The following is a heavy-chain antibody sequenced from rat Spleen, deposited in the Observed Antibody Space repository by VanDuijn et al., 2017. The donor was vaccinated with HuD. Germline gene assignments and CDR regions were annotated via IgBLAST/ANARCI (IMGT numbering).Heavy chain of an antibody. CDR3: ARRHYGYTDYFDF. J-gene: IGHJ2*01. Sequence: EVQLVESGGGLVQPGRSLKVSCAASGFTFRNFDMAWVRQDPTKGLEWVASISPSGVTYYRDSVKGRFTVSRENAKSTLSLQMDSLRSEDTATYYCARRHYGYTDYFDFWGQGVMVTVSP. V-gene: IGHV5-25*01. D-gene: IGHD1-9*01. CDR2: ISPSGVT. CDR1: GFTFRNFD.